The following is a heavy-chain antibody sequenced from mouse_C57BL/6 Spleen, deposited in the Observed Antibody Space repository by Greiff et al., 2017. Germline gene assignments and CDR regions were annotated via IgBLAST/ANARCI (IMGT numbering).Heavy chain of an antibody. V-gene: IGHV1-61*01. Sequence: VQLKQPGAELVRPGSSVKLSCKASGYTFTSYWMDWVKQRPGQGLEWIGNIYPSDSETHYNQKFKDKATLTVDKSSSTAYMQLSSLTSEDSAVYYCARKDGNYAMDYWGQGTSVTVSS. CDR1: GYTFTSYW. J-gene: IGHJ4*01. CDR2: IYPSDSET. D-gene: IGHD2-1*01. CDR3: ARKDGNYAMDY.